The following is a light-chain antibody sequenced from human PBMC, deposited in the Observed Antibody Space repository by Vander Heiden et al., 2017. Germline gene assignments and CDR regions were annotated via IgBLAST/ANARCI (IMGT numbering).Light chain of an antibody. J-gene: IGKJ3*01. V-gene: IGKV1-39*01. CDR3: QQSDSTPFT. CDR1: QSISIY. CDR2: AAS. Sequence: DIQMTQSPSSLSASVGDRVTITCRASQSISIYLNWYQQKPGKAPKLLIYAASSLQSGVPSRFSGSGSGTDFTLTISRLQPEDFATYYCQQSDSTPFTFGHGTKVXIK.